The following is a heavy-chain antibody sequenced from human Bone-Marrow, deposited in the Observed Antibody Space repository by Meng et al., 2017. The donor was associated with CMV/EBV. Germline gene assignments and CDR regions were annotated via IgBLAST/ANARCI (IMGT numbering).Heavy chain of an antibody. CDR3: ARNLLVVTATDAFDI. Sequence: ASVKVSCKASGYTFTGYYMHWVRQAPGQGLEWMGWLKPNSGGTNYAQKFQGRVTMTRDTSISTAYMELSRLRSDDTAVYYCARNLLVVTATDAFDIWGQGTMVTVSS. V-gene: IGHV1-2*02. CDR2: LKPNSGGT. CDR1: GYTFTGYY. D-gene: IGHD2-21*02. J-gene: IGHJ3*02.